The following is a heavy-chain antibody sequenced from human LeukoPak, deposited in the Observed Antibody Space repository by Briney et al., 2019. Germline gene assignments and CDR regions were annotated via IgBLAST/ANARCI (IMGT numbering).Heavy chain of an antibody. CDR2: IYYSGST. Sequence: SETLSLTCTVSGGSISSSSYYWGWIRQPPGKGLEWIGSIYYSGSTYYNPSLKSRVTISVDTSKNQFSLKLSSVTAADTAVYYCARAIGYIVGATDYFDYWGQGTLVTISS. CDR3: ARAIGYIVGATDYFDY. V-gene: IGHV4-39*01. CDR1: GGSISSSSYY. D-gene: IGHD1-26*01. J-gene: IGHJ4*02.